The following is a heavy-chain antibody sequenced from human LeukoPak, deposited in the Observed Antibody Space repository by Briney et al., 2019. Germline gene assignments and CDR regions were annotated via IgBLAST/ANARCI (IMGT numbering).Heavy chain of an antibody. Sequence: PSETLSLTCTVSGGSISSSSYYWGWIRQPPGTGLEWIGSIYYSGSTYYNPSLKSRVTISVDTSKNQFSLKLSSVTAADTAVYYCARHTRVTATIDYWGQGTLVTVSS. D-gene: IGHD4-23*01. V-gene: IGHV4-39*01. CDR3: ARHTRVTATIDY. CDR1: GGSISSSSYY. CDR2: IYYSGST. J-gene: IGHJ4*02.